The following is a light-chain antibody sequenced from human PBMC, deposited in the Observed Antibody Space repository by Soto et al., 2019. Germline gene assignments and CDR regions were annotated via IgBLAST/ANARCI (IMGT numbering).Light chain of an antibody. J-gene: IGLJ2*01. V-gene: IGLV1-40*01. CDR1: SSNIGAGYD. CDR2: GNS. CDR3: QSYDSSLSGCV. Sequence: QSVLTQPPSVSGAPGQRVTISCTGSSSNIGAGYDVHWYQQLPGTAPKLLIYGNSNRPSGVPDRFSGSKSGTSACLAITGLQAEDEADYYCQSYDSSLSGCVFGGGTKLTVL.